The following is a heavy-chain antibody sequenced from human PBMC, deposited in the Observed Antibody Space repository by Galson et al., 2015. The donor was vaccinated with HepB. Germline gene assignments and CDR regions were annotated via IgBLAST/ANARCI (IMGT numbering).Heavy chain of an antibody. CDR1: GFSLSTSGMC. CDR3: ARIRCPPLSLGRFLEWFYDY. CDR2: IDWDDYK. Sequence: PALVKPTQTLTLTCTFSGFSLSTSGMCVSWIRQPPGKALEWLALIDWDDYKYYSTSLKTRLTISKDTSKNQVVLTMTNMDSVDTATVYCARIRCPPLSLGRFLEWFYDYWGQGTLVTVSS. J-gene: IGHJ4*02. V-gene: IGHV2-70*01. D-gene: IGHD3-3*01.